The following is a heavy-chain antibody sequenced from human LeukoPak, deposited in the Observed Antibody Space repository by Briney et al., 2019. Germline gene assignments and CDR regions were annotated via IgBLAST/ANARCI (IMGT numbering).Heavy chain of an antibody. CDR2: IWYDGSNK. J-gene: IGHJ4*02. CDR3: ARDQSSSGYYYVGVDY. D-gene: IGHD3-22*01. Sequence: GGSLRLSCAASGFTFSSYSMNWVRQAPGKGLEWVAVIWYDGSNKYYADSVKGRFTISRDNSKNTLYLQMNSLRAEDTAVYYCARDQSSSGYYYVGVDYWGQGTLVTVSS. V-gene: IGHV3-33*08. CDR1: GFTFSSYS.